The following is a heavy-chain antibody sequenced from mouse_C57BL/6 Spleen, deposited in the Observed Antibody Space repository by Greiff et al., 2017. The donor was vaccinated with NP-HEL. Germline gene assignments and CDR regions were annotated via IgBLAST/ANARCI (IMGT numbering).Heavy chain of an antibody. CDR2: IHPTSGST. Sequence: VQLQQSGAELVKPGASVKLSCKASGYTFTSYWMHWVKQRPGQGLEWIGMIHPTSGSTNYNEKFKSKATLTVDKSSSTAYMQLSSLTSEDSAVYYCARGSNYVDYFDYWGQGTTLTVSS. CDR3: ARGSNYVDYFDY. J-gene: IGHJ2*01. V-gene: IGHV1-64*01. CDR1: GYTFTSYW. D-gene: IGHD2-5*01.